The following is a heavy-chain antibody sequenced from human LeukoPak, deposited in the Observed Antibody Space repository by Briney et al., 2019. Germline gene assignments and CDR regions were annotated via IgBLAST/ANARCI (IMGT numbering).Heavy chain of an antibody. D-gene: IGHD6-6*01. Sequence: SETLSLTCTVSGGSISSSSYYWGWIRQPPGKGLEWIGSIYYSGSTYYNPSLKSRVTISVDTSKNQFSLKLSSVTAADTAVYYCARGQLGPKNIDYWGQGTLVTVSP. CDR3: ARGQLGPKNIDY. CDR1: GGSISSSSYY. J-gene: IGHJ4*02. V-gene: IGHV4-39*07. CDR2: IYYSGST.